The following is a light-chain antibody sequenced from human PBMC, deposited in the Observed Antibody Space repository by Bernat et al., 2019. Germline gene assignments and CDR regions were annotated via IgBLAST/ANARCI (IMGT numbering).Light chain of an antibody. CDR3: SSFAGSDNWV. J-gene: IGLJ3*02. CDR1: SSDVGGYNY. CDR2: EVT. V-gene: IGLV2-8*01. Sequence: QSALTQPPSASGSPGQSVAISCTGTSSDVGGYNYVSWYQQHPGKAPKLLIYEVTQRPSGVPDRFSGSKSGNTASLTVSGLQAAYEADYYCSSFAGSDNWVFGGGTKLTVL.